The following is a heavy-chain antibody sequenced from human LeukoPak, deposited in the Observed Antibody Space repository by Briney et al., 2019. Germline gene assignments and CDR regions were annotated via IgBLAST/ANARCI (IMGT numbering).Heavy chain of an antibody. J-gene: IGHJ4*02. CDR3: ARKHYYDSSGFFPPMDY. Sequence: PGGSLRLSCAASGFTFSSYGIHWVRQAPGQGLEWVAVISSDGNHKYYADSVKGRFTISRDNSKNTLYLQMNSLRTEDTAVYYCARKHYYDSSGFFPPMDYWGQGTLVTVSS. CDR2: ISSDGNHK. V-gene: IGHV3-30*03. D-gene: IGHD3-22*01. CDR1: GFTFSSYG.